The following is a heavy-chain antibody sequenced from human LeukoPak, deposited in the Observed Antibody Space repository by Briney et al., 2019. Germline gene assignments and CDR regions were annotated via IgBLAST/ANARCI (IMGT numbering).Heavy chain of an antibody. V-gene: IGHV1-69*04. J-gene: IGHJ4*02. CDR1: GGTLSSYA. Sequence: SVKVSCKASGGTLSSYAISWVRPAPGQGREWMGRIIPILGIANYAQKFQGSVTIAAEKSPRTAYMELSSLRSEDTAVYSCAISIAAATNRPVDYWGQGTLLTVSS. D-gene: IGHD6-13*01. CDR3: AISIAAATNRPVDY. CDR2: IIPILGIA.